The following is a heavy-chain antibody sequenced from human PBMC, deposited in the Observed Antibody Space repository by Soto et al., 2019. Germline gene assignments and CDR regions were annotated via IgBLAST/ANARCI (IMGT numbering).Heavy chain of an antibody. J-gene: IGHJ3*01. CDR1: GGSVGSSDSY. D-gene: IGHD3-22*01. CDR2: FYYGGTT. V-gene: IGHV4-39*01. Sequence: PSETLSLTCTVSGGSVGSSDSYWVWIRRPPGKGLEWIGSFYYGGTTYYNPSLKSRVTVSVDTSKNLFSLNLNSVTAADTAIYYCGRRGLILVPLWGQGTMVTVSS. CDR3: GRRGLILVPL.